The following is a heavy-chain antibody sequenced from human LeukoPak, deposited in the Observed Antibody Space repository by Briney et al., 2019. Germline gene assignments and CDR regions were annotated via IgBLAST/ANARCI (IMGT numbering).Heavy chain of an antibody. CDR2: ISGSGDST. CDR1: GFSFSNYA. D-gene: IGHD1-26*01. J-gene: IGHJ5*02. CDR3: AKEPTFGSDGMGDWFDP. Sequence: QPGGSLRLSCAASGFSFSNYAMSWVRQAPGKGLEWVSAISGSGDSTYYADSVKGRFTISRDNSKNTLYLQMNSLRAEDTAVYYCAKEPTFGSDGMGDWFDPWGQGTLVTVSS. V-gene: IGHV3-23*01.